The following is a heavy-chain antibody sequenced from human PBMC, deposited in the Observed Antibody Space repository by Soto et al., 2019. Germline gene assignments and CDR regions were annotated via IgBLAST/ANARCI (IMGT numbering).Heavy chain of an antibody. CDR2: IIRIFGTA. CDR1: GGTFSSYA. CDR3: ASPTREWLPPARDYYYGMDV. V-gene: IGHV1-69*06. Sequence: QVQLVQSGAEVKKPGSSVKVSCKASGGTFSSYAISWVRQAPGQGLEWMGGIIRIFGTANYAQKFQGRVTITADKSTSTAYMELSSLRSEDTAVYYCASPTREWLPPARDYYYGMDVWGQGTTVTVSS. D-gene: IGHD3-3*01. J-gene: IGHJ6*02.